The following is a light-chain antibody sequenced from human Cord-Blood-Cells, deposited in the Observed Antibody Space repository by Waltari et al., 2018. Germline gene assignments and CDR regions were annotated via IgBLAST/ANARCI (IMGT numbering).Light chain of an antibody. CDR3: AAWDDSLNGYV. V-gene: IGLV1-44*01. Sequence: QSVLTQPPSASGTPGQRVTISCSGSSSNIGSNTVNWYQQLPGTAPKLLIYSNNQRASGVPGRCSGSKSGTAASLAISGLQSEDEADYYCAAWDDSLNGYVFGTGTKVTVL. J-gene: IGLJ1*01. CDR2: SNN. CDR1: SSNIGSNT.